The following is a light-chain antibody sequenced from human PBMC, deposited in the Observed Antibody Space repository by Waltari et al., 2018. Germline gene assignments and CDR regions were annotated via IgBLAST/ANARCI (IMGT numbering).Light chain of an antibody. CDR1: QSVGSS. CDR3: FQHSSGLS. CDR2: SAS. J-gene: IGKJ2*03. Sequence: VILTQSLATLSLSPGDRATLSCRTSQSVGSSVAWYHQKPGQAPRLLIRSASSRATGIPDRFSGSGSGTEFTLTISSLEPEDVGIYHCFQHSSGLSFGQGTEVEI. V-gene: IGKV3-11*01.